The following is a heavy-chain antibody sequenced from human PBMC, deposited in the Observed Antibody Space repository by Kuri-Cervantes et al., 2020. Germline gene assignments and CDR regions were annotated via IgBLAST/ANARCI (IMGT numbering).Heavy chain of an antibody. J-gene: IGHJ6*02. D-gene: IGHD6-13*01. CDR2: ISYDGSNK. CDR1: GFTFSSYG. V-gene: IGHV3-30*18. Sequence: GGSLRLSCAASGFTFSSYGMHWVRQAPGKGLEWVAVISYDGSNKYYADSVKGRFTISRDNSKNTLYLQMNSLRAEETAVYYCAKDLSWYHPYYYYGMDVWGQGTTVTVSS. CDR3: AKDLSWYHPYYYYGMDV.